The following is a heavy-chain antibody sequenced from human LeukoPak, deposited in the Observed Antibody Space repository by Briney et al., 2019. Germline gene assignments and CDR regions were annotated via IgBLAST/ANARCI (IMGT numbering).Heavy chain of an antibody. J-gene: IGHJ4*02. D-gene: IGHD5-18*01. Sequence: GGSLRLSCAASGFTVSSNYMSWVRQAPGKGLGWVSVIYSDGRIHSADSVKGRFTTSRDDSKNTLSLQMNSLRAEDTAVYYCARESGYSYGLAGFFDYWGQGTLVTVSS. V-gene: IGHV3-53*01. CDR3: ARESGYSYGLAGFFDY. CDR2: IYSDGRI. CDR1: GFTVSSNY.